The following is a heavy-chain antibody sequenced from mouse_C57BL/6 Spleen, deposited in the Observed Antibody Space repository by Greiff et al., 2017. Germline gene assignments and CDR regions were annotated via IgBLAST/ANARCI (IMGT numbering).Heavy chain of an antibody. Sequence: VQLKESGPELVKPGASVKISCKASGYTFTDYNMDWVKQSHGKSLEWIGDINPNNGGTIYNQKFKGKATLTVDKSSSTAYMELRSLTSEDTAVYYCARRGGNYPFDYWGQGTTLTVSS. CDR3: ARRGGNYPFDY. V-gene: IGHV1-18*01. CDR2: INPNNGGT. D-gene: IGHD2-1*01. J-gene: IGHJ2*01. CDR1: GYTFTDYN.